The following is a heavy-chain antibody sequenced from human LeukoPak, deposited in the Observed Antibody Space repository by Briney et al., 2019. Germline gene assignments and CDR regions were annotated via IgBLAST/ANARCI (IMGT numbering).Heavy chain of an antibody. CDR3: AKRYDFWSGSFNYYNMDV. CDR2: ISGSGGNT. D-gene: IGHD3-3*01. J-gene: IGHJ6*02. V-gene: IGHV3-23*01. Sequence: GGSLRLSCVGSGFSFSSYAMSWVRQAPGKGLEWVSGISGSGGNTYYADSIKGRLTISRDNSKNTLYLQMNSLRAEDTAVYYCAKRYDFWSGSFNYYNMDVWGQGTTVTVSS. CDR1: GFSFSSYA.